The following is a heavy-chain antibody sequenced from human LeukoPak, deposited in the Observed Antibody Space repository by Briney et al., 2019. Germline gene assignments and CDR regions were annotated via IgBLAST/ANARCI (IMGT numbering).Heavy chain of an antibody. Sequence: GGSLRLSCAASGFTFSSYAMSWVRQAPGKGLEWVSGISGSGGSTYYADSVKGRFTISRDNSKNTLYLQMNSLRAEDTAVYYCARIHRGNGYFDYWGQGTLVTVSS. CDR1: GFTFSSYA. J-gene: IGHJ4*02. V-gene: IGHV3-23*01. D-gene: IGHD1-1*01. CDR3: ARIHRGNGYFDY. CDR2: ISGSGGST.